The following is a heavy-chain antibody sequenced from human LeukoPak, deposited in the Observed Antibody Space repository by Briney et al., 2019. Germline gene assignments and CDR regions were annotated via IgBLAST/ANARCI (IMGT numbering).Heavy chain of an antibody. CDR3: AKDRQQWRVRDSADY. CDR1: GFTFSSYG. CDR2: ISYDGSNK. D-gene: IGHD6-19*01. J-gene: IGHJ4*02. V-gene: IGHV3-30*18. Sequence: GGSLRLSCAASGFTFSSYGMHWVRQAPGKGLEWVAVISYDGSNKYYADSVRGRFTISRDNSKNTLYLQMNSLRAEDTAVYYCAKDRQQWRVRDSADYWGQGTLVTVSS.